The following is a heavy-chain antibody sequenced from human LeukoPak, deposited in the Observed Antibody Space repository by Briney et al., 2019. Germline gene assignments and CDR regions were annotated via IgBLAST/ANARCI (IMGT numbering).Heavy chain of an antibody. CDR1: GFTFSSYG. D-gene: IGHD2-15*01. Sequence: GGSLRLSCAASGFTFSSYGMHWARQAPGKGLEWVAFIRYDGSNKYYADSVKGRFTISRDNSKNTLYLQMNSLRAEDTAVYYCARDIVVVVAATGAFDIWGQGTMVTVSS. V-gene: IGHV3-30*02. CDR3: ARDIVVVVAATGAFDI. CDR2: IRYDGSNK. J-gene: IGHJ3*02.